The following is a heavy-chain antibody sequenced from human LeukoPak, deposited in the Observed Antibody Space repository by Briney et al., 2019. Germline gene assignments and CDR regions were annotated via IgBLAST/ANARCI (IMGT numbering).Heavy chain of an antibody. CDR2: ITGSGSYT. CDR1: GFTFSGYS. J-gene: IGHJ4*02. Sequence: GGSLRLSCAASGFTFSGYSMNWVRQAPGEGLEWVSSITGSGSYTYYADSVKGRFTISRDSAKNSLYLQMNSLRAEDTAVYYCATSDSSGYYFSYYWGQGTLVTVSS. CDR3: ATSDSSGYYFSYY. D-gene: IGHD3-22*01. V-gene: IGHV3-21*01.